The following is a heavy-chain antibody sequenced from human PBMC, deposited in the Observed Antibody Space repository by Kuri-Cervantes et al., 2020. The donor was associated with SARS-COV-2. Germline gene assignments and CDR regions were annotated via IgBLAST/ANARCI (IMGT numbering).Heavy chain of an antibody. CDR1: GFTFSSYS. V-gene: IGHV3-48*01. CDR2: IGSSSSTI. CDR3: ARDNIVVVPAADKSDFDY. D-gene: IGHD2-2*01. Sequence: GESLKISCAASGFTFSSYSMNWVRQAPGKGLEWVSYIGSSSSTIYYADSVKGRFTISRDNAKNSLYLQMNSLRAEDTAVYYCARDNIVVVPAADKSDFDYWGQGTLVTVSS. J-gene: IGHJ4*02.